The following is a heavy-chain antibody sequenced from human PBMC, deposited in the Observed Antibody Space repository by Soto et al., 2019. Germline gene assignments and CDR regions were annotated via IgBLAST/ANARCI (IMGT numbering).Heavy chain of an antibody. CDR3: ARIPGIAAAGTGGKYYYYYGMDV. J-gene: IGHJ6*02. V-gene: IGHV2-70*01. CDR1: GFSLSTSGMC. D-gene: IGHD6-13*01. CDR2: IDWDDDK. Sequence: SGPTLVNPTHTLTLTCTFSGFSLSTSGMCVSWIRQPPGKALEWLALIDWDDDKYYSTSLKTRLTISKDTSKNQVVLTMTNMDPVDTATYYCARIPGIAAAGTGGKYYYYYGMDVWGQGTTVTVSS.